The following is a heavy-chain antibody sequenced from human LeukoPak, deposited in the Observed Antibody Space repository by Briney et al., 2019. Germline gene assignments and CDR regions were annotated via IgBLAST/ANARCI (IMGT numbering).Heavy chain of an antibody. CDR2: ISGSGGST. D-gene: IGHD2-2*01. V-gene: IGHV3-23*01. Sequence: PGGSLRLSCAASGFTFSSYAMSWVRQAPGKGLEWVSAISGSGGSTYYADSVKGRFTISRDNAKNSLYLQMNSPRAEDTAVYYCARDPYCSSTSCYEVNWFDPWGQGTLVTVSS. CDR3: ARDPYCSSTSCYEVNWFDP. CDR1: GFTFSSYA. J-gene: IGHJ5*02.